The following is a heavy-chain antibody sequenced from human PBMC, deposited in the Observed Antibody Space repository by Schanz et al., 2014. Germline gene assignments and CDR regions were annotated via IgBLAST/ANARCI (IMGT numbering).Heavy chain of an antibody. CDR1: GFTFDDNA. J-gene: IGHJ4*02. D-gene: IGHD2-21*02. Sequence: EVQLVESGGGLVQPGRSLRLSCAASGFTFDDNAMHWVRQVPGKGLEWASGISWNSGNIAYADSVKGRFTISRDNAKNSLYLQMNSLRPEDTALYYCAKVQTHTLYGGNSCFDYWGQGTLVTVSS. CDR2: ISWNSGNI. V-gene: IGHV3-9*01. CDR3: AKVQTHTLYGGNSCFDY.